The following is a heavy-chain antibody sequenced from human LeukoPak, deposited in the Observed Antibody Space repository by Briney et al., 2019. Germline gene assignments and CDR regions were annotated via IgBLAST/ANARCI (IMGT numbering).Heavy chain of an antibody. Sequence: SETLSLTCAVYGGSFSGYYWSWIRQPPGKGLEWIGEINHSGSTNYNPSLKSRVTISVDTSKNQFSLKLSSVTAADTAVYYCARAHRGSGYYRWDYWGQGTLVTVSS. V-gene: IGHV4-34*01. J-gene: IGHJ4*02. D-gene: IGHD3-22*01. CDR3: ARAHRGSGYYRWDY. CDR1: GGSFSGYY. CDR2: INHSGST.